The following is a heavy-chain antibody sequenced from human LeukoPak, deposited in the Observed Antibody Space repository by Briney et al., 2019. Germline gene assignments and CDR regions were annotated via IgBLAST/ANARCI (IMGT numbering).Heavy chain of an antibody. CDR3: AKAQRKFYYYYSMDV. J-gene: IGHJ6*02. V-gene: IGHV3-23*01. Sequence: PGGSLRLSCAASGFTFSDYAMNWVRRAPGKGLEWISTISSSGRNTDYADSVKGRFTISRDTSKNTLSLQMNSLRVEDTAVYYCAKAQRKFYYYYSMDVWGQGTTVTVSS. CDR2: ISSSGRNT. D-gene: IGHD6-25*01. CDR1: GFTFSDYA.